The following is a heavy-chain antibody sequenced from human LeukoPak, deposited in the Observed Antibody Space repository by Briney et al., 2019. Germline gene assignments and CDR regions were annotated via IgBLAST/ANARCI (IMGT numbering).Heavy chain of an antibody. D-gene: IGHD3-9*01. CDR3: ARGHRNWLLSWFDP. CDR2: INDSGST. V-gene: IGHV4-34*01. CDR1: GGSFSDYY. J-gene: IGHJ5*02. Sequence: SETLSLTCAVYGGSFSDYYWSWIRQPPGKGLEWIGEINDSGSTNYNPSLKSRVTISVDTSKNQFSLKLSSVTAADTAVYYCARGHRNWLLSWFDPWGQGTLVTVSS.